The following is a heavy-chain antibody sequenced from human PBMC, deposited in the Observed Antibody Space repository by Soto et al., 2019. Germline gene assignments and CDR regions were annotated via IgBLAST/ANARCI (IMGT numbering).Heavy chain of an antibody. J-gene: IGHJ6*04. V-gene: IGHV3-23*01. CDR3: AKGVEARPLRGVDV. CDR1: GFTFSTYA. D-gene: IGHD6-6*01. CDR2: VSGSGGST. Sequence: GGSLRLSCAASGFTFSTYAMNWVRQAPGKGLEWVSGVSGSGGSTYYADSVKGRFTISRDNSKNTLYLQMNSLRVEDTAVYYCAKGVEARPLRGVDVWGKGTTVTVSS.